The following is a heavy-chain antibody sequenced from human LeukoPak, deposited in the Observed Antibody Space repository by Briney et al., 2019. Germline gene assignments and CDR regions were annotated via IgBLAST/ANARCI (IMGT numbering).Heavy chain of an antibody. CDR2: IYSGGST. CDR3: AREGGTVTDY. J-gene: IGHJ4*02. CDR1: RFTFNTFA. Sequence: GGSLRLSCATSRFTFNTFAMSWVRQAPGKGLEWVSVIYSGGSTYYADSVKGRFTISRDNSKNTLYLQMNSLRAEDTAVYYCAREGGTVTDYWGQGTLVTVSS. D-gene: IGHD4-17*01. V-gene: IGHV3-53*01.